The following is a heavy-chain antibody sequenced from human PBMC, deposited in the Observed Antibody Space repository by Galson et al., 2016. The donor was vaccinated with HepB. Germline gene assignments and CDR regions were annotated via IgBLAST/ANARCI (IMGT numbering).Heavy chain of an antibody. Sequence: SVKVSCKASGYIFTGYYIHWLRQAPGQGLEWMGRINPNSGGTNSAQRFKGRVTMTTDSSSSTAYMDLSGLTSDDTAVYYCARDFVGETPVVLPPTWFDPWGKVTLVIVSS. CDR1: GYIFTGYY. CDR3: ARDFVGETPVVLPPTWFDP. V-gene: IGHV1-2*06. J-gene: IGHJ5*02. D-gene: IGHD2-21*01. CDR2: INPNSGGT.